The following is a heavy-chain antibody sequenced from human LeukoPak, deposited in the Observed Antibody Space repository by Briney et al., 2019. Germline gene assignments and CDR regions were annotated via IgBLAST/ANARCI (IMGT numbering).Heavy chain of an antibody. CDR3: AREPNYGEYGFDY. D-gene: IGHD3-10*01. Sequence: GRSLRLSCAASGFTFSSYGTHWVRQAPGKGLEWVAVIWYDGSNKYYADSVKGRFTISRDNSKNTLYLQMNSLRAEDTAVYYCAREPNYGEYGFDYWGQGTLVTVSS. J-gene: IGHJ4*02. V-gene: IGHV3-33*01. CDR2: IWYDGSNK. CDR1: GFTFSSYG.